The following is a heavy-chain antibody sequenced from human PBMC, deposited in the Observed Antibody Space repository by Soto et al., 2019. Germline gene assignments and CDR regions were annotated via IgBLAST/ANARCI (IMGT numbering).Heavy chain of an antibody. V-gene: IGHV1-69*13. Sequence: SVKVSCTASGGTFSSYAISWVRQAPGQGLEWMGGIIPIFGTANYAQKFQGRVTITADESTSTAYMELSSLRSEDTAVYYCASAGLAYCGGDCPTTIWGQGTMVTVSS. D-gene: IGHD2-21*02. CDR2: IIPIFGTA. CDR3: ASAGLAYCGGDCPTTI. J-gene: IGHJ3*02. CDR1: GGTFSSYA.